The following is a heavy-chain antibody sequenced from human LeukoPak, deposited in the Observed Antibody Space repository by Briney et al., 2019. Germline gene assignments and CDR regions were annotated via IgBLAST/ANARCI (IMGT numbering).Heavy chain of an antibody. Sequence: SVKVSCKASGGTFSSYAISWVRQAPGQGLEWMGGIIPIFGTANYAQKFQGRVTITADESTSTAYMELSSLRSEDTAVYYCAGSTDILTGYLLDYWGQGTLVTVSS. CDR1: GGTFSSYA. V-gene: IGHV1-69*13. CDR3: AGSTDILTGYLLDY. J-gene: IGHJ4*02. D-gene: IGHD3-9*01. CDR2: IIPIFGTA.